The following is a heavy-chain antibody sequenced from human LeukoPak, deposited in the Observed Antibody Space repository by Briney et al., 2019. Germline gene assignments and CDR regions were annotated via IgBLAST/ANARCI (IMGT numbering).Heavy chain of an antibody. D-gene: IGHD3-22*01. Sequence: SETLSLTCAVYGGSFSGYYWSWIRQPPGKGLEWIGEINHSGSTNYNPSLKSRVTISVDTSKNQFSLKLSSVTAADTAVYYCARDHYFYDSSAYYTGALFDYWGQGTLVTVSS. CDR3: ARDHYFYDSSAYYTGALFDY. CDR1: GGSFSGYY. CDR2: INHSGST. J-gene: IGHJ4*02. V-gene: IGHV4-34*01.